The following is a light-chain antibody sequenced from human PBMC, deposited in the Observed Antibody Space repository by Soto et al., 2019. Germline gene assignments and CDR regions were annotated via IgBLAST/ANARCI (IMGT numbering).Light chain of an antibody. CDR3: AVWDTRLSGVL. Sequence: QSVLAQPPSAAGTPGQRVTISCSGSTSNIGSNLASWYQQLPGSAPKLLIYNDNERPSGVPDRFSGSKSSTSASLGNSGIRCEDRADQYGAVWDTRLSGVLFGEGPK. J-gene: IGLJ2*01. CDR2: NDN. CDR1: TSNIGSNL. V-gene: IGLV1-47*02.